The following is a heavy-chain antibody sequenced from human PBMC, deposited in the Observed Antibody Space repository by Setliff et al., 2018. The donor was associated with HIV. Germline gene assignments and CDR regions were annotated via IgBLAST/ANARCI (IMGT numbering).Heavy chain of an antibody. D-gene: IGHD3-22*01. J-gene: IGHJ6*02. CDR1: GGTFSSYA. CDR3: ASAYYYDSSGYWSYYYYGMDV. CDR2: IIPIFGTA. V-gene: IGHV1-69*13. Sequence: SVKVSCKASGGTFSSYAISWVRQAPGQGLEWMGGIIPIFGTANYAQKFQGRVTITADESTSTAYMELSSLRSEDTAVYYCASAYYYDSSGYWSYYYYGMDVWGQGTTVTVS.